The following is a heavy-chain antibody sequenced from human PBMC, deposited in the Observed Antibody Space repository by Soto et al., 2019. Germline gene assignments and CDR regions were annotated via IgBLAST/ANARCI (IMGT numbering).Heavy chain of an antibody. J-gene: IGHJ5*02. CDR2: IYYSGST. V-gene: IGHV4-39*01. Sequence: SETLSLTCTVSGVSFSSGDYYWSWIRQPPGKGLEWIGSIYYSGSTHYNPSLKSRVTMSVDTSKNQFSLKLTSVTAAETAVYYCARHELSGNYPDWLDPWGQGTLVTVS. CDR1: GVSFSSGDYY. D-gene: IGHD1-26*01. CDR3: ARHELSGNYPDWLDP.